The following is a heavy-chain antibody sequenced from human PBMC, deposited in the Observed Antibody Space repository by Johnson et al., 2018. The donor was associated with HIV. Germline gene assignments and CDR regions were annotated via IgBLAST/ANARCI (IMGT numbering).Heavy chain of an antibody. CDR3: ARDRGVFWNNDYKGDAFDS. CDR2: INWNGGST. J-gene: IGHJ3*02. CDR1: GFTFDDYG. Sequence: VQLVESGGGVVRPGGSLRLSCGASGFTFDDYGMSWVRQVPGKGLEWVSGINWNGGSTGYADSVKGRFTISGDNAKNSLYLQMNSLRAEDTAVYYCARDRGVFWNNDYKGDAFDSWGQGTMVTVSS. D-gene: IGHD3-3*01. V-gene: IGHV3-20*04.